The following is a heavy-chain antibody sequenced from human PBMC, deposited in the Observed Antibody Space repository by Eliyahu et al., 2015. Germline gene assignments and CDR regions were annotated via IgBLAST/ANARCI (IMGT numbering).Heavy chain of an antibody. J-gene: IGHJ4*02. Sequence: EVQLVESGGGLVQPGGSLRLSCVASGFSFSYYYMYWVRQAPGEGLVWVSRINSVGSTTTYADSVQGRFTISRDNAKNTLYLQMDSLRVEDTAVYYCASGLPGDPVGFQYWGQGIQVTVSS. D-gene: IGHD4-11*01. V-gene: IGHV3-74*01. CDR2: INSVGSTT. CDR3: ASGLPGDPVGFQY. CDR1: GFSFSYYY.